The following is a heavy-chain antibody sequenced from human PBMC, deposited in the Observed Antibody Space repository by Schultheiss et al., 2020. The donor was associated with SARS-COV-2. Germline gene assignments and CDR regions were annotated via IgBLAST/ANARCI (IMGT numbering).Heavy chain of an antibody. CDR3: ARGFEYSSGWYSDY. Sequence: GGSLRLSCAASGFTFSSYEMNWVRQAPGKGLEWVSYISSSGSTIYYADSVKGRFTISRDNAKNSLYLQMNSLRAEDTAVYYCARGFEYSSGWYSDYWGQGTLVTVSS. D-gene: IGHD6-19*01. CDR1: GFTFSSYE. J-gene: IGHJ4*02. CDR2: ISSSGSTI. V-gene: IGHV3-48*03.